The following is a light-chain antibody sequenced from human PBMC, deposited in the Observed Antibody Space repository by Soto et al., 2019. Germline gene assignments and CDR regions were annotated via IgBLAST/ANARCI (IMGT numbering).Light chain of an antibody. Sequence: DVVMTQSPLSLPVTLGQPASISCRSSQSLVYSDGNTYLNWFQQRPGQSPRRLIYKVSNRDSGVPDRFSGSGSGTDFTLKISRVEAEDVGVYSCMQGTPWPRTFGQGTKVEI. CDR1: QSLVYSDGNTY. J-gene: IGKJ1*01. CDR3: MQGTPWPRT. CDR2: KVS. V-gene: IGKV2-30*01.